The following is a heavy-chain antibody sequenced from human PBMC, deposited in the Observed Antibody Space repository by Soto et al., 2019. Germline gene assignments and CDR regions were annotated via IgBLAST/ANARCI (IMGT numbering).Heavy chain of an antibody. V-gene: IGHV4-34*01. D-gene: IGHD3-10*01. Sequence: SETLSLTCAVYGGSFSGYYWSWIRQPPGKGLEWIGEINHSGSTNYNPSLKSRVTISVDTSKNQFSLKLSSVTAADTAVYYCARLRAYGSGSYSMRYYYGMDVWGQGTTVTVSS. CDR3: ARLRAYGSGSYSMRYYYGMDV. J-gene: IGHJ6*02. CDR1: GGSFSGYY. CDR2: INHSGST.